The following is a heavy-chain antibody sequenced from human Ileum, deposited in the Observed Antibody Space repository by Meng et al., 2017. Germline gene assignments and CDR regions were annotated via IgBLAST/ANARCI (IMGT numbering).Heavy chain of an antibody. Sequence: GESLKISCEGSGYSFTSYWIAWVRQMPGKGLEWMGIIYPGDSDTRFSPSFQGQVTISADKSISTAYLQWSSLKASDTAMYYCARRVESGGKAFDIWGQGTMVTVSS. V-gene: IGHV5-51*01. CDR3: ARRVESGGKAFDI. CDR2: IYPGDSDT. J-gene: IGHJ3*02. CDR1: GYSFTSYW. D-gene: IGHD5-24*01.